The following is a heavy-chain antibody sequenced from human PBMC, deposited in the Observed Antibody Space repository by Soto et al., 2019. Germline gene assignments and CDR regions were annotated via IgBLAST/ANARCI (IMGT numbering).Heavy chain of an antibody. Sequence: ASVKVCGEVSGYTLTELSMHWVRQAPGKGLEWMGGFDPEDGETIYAQKFQGRVTMTEDTSTDTAYMELSSLRSEDTAVYYCATAGPVIVVVITAAFDYWGQGTLVTVSS. CDR1: GYTLTELS. J-gene: IGHJ4*02. V-gene: IGHV1-24*01. CDR3: ATAGPVIVVVITAAFDY. D-gene: IGHD3-22*01. CDR2: FDPEDGET.